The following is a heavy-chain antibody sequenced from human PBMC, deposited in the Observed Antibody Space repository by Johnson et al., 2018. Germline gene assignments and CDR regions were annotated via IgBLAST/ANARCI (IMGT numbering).Heavy chain of an antibody. CDR2: ISYDGSNK. Sequence: QVQLVQSGGGVVQPGRSLRLSCAASGFTFSTYAMHWVRQAPGKGLEWVAVISYDGSNKYYADSVKGRFTISRDNSKNTLYLQMNSLRAEDTAVYYCAKEIWCGEDDYYYVMDVWGQGTTVTVSS. J-gene: IGHJ6*02. CDR3: AKEIWCGEDDYYYVMDV. V-gene: IGHV3-30-3*01. D-gene: IGHD3-10*01. CDR1: GFTFSTYA.